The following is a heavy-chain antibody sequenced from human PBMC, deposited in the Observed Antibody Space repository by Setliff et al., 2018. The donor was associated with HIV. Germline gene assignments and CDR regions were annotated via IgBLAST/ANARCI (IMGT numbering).Heavy chain of an antibody. CDR1: GGSLSGFY. Sequence: SETLSLTCAVYGGSLSGFYWTFIRQSPGKGLEWIGEVTHSGSTTYDPSLKSRITISVDTSKNQVSLRLSSVTAADTAVYYCARLGSHCKNAFCPPYWGQGTLVTVSS. D-gene: IGHD2-15*01. CDR2: VTHSGST. V-gene: IGHV4-34*01. CDR3: ARLGSHCKNAFCPPY. J-gene: IGHJ4*02.